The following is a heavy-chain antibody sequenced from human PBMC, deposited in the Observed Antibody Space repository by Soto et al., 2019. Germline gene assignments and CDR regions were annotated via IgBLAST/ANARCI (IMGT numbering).Heavy chain of an antibody. Sequence: QVQLVQSGAEVRKPGASLKLSCQTSGYPFTSYHMHWVRQAPSQGLEWMGVINPTEGRTRYSQRFQDRVTMTRDTSTSTVYMELSSLRSEDTATYFCARGREYSFGYNWFDPWGQGTLVTVSS. CDR3: ARGREYSFGYNWFDP. D-gene: IGHD5-12*01. CDR2: INPTEGRT. V-gene: IGHV1-46*01. CDR1: GYPFTSYH. J-gene: IGHJ5*02.